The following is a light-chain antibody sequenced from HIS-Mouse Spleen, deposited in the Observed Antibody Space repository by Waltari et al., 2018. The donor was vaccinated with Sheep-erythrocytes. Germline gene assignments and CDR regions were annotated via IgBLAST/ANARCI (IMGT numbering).Light chain of an antibody. CDR3: QQFNNYPRT. V-gene: IGKV1-9*01. J-gene: IGKJ1*01. Sequence: DIQLTQSPSFLSASVGDRVTITCRARQGISSYLAWYQQKPGKAPKLLIYAASTLQSGVPSRFSGSGSGTEFTLTISSLQPEDFATYYCQQFNNYPRTFGQGTKVEIK. CDR1: QGISSY. CDR2: AAS.